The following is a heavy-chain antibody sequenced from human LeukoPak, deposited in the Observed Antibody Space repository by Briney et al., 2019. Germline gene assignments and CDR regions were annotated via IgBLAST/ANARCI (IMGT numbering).Heavy chain of an antibody. D-gene: IGHD3-3*01. V-gene: IGHV3-23*01. CDR2: ISGSGGST. CDR1: GFTFSSYV. CDR3: AKEEDYDFWSGPKYY. J-gene: IGHJ4*02. Sequence: GGSLRLSCAASGFTFSSYVMSWVRQAPGKGLEWVSAISGSGGSTYYADSVKGRFTISRDNSKNTLYLQMNSLRAEDTAVYYCAKEEDYDFWSGPKYYWGQGTLVTVSS.